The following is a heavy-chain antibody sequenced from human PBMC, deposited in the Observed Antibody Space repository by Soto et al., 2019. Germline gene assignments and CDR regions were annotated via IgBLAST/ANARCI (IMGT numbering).Heavy chain of an antibody. CDR2: ISYSGNT. Sequence: QVQLQESGPGLVKPSQTLSLTCTVSGDSIKRGGYYWTWIRQHPGKGLEWIGYISYSGNTNYNPSLKSRLSISLDTSKNQFSLRLSSVTAADTAMYYCARRKLQSQVLWEGEDDPFDIWGQGRMVTVSS. V-gene: IGHV4-31*03. CDR3: ARRKLQSQVLWEGEDDPFDI. J-gene: IGHJ3*02. CDR1: GDSIKRGGYY. D-gene: IGHD2-2*01.